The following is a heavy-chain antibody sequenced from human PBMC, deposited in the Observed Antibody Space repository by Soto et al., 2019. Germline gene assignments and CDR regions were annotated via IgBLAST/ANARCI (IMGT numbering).Heavy chain of an antibody. V-gene: IGHV4-30-2*01. CDR2: IYHSGST. Sequence: PSETLSLTCAVSGGSISSDGYSWSWIRQPPGKGLEWIGYIYHSGSTYYNPSLKSRVTISVDRSKNQFSLKLSSVTAADTAVYYCARTVRLYYDILTGYPYYFDYWGQGTLVTVSS. CDR3: ARTVRLYYDILTGYPYYFDY. CDR1: GGSISSDGYS. D-gene: IGHD3-9*01. J-gene: IGHJ4*02.